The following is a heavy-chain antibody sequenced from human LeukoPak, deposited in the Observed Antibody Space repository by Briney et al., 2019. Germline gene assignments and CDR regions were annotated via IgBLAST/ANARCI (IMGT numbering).Heavy chain of an antibody. V-gene: IGHV7-4-1*02. Sequence: GASVKVSCKASGYTFTSYAMNWVRQAPGQGLEWMGWINTNTGNPTYAQGFTGRFVFSLDTSVSTAYLQISSLKAEDTAVYYCARTPIYYGSGSYPIHNYGMDVWGQGTTVTVSS. CDR1: GYTFTSYA. CDR2: INTNTGNP. CDR3: ARTPIYYGSGSYPIHNYGMDV. D-gene: IGHD3-10*01. J-gene: IGHJ6*02.